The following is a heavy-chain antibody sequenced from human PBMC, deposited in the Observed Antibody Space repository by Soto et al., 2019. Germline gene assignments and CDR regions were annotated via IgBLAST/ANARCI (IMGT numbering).Heavy chain of an antibody. Sequence: QITLKESGPTLVKPTQTLTLTCTFSGFSLSTSGVGVGWIRQPPGKALQSLALIYWDDDNRYRPSLKGRLTITKDTSKNQVVHTTTNMDPVDTAPYFCAHRLERNDAFDIWGQGTMVTVSS. D-gene: IGHD1-1*01. CDR1: GFSLSTSGVG. CDR2: IYWDDDN. V-gene: IGHV2-5*02. J-gene: IGHJ3*02. CDR3: AHRLERNDAFDI.